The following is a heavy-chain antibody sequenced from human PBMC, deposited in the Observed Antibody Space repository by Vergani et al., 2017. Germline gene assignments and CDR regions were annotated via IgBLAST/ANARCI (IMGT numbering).Heavy chain of an antibody. Sequence: QVQLVQSGAEVKKPGASVKVSCKVSGYTLTELSMHWVRQAPGKGLEWMGGFDPEDGETIYAQKFQDRVTMTEDTSTDTDYMELSSLRSEDTAVYYYATTRYSGYDSDRDFDYWGQGTLVTVSS. J-gene: IGHJ4*02. D-gene: IGHD5-12*01. V-gene: IGHV1-24*01. CDR1: GYTLTELS. CDR2: FDPEDGET. CDR3: ATTRYSGYDSDRDFDY.